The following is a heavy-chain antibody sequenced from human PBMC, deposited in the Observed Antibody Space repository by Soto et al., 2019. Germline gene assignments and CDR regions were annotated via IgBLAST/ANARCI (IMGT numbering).Heavy chain of an antibody. D-gene: IGHD4-4*01. J-gene: IGHJ6*02. CDR1: GFTFSSYG. CDR3: VYSNPSYYYYGMDV. V-gene: IGHV3-30*03. Sequence: PGGSLRLSCSASGFTFSSYGMHWVRQAPGKGLEWVAVISYDGSNKYYADSVKGRFTISRDNSKNTLYLQMSSLRAEDTAVYYCVYSNPSYYYYGMDVWGQGTTVTVSS. CDR2: ISYDGSNK.